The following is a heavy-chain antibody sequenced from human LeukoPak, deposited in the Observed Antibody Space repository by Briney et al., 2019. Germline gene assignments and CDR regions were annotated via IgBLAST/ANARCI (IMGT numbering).Heavy chain of an antibody. CDR1: GGSVSSGSYY. Sequence: SETLSLTCTVSGGSVSSGSYYWSWIRQPPGKGLEWIGYIYYSGSTNYNPSLKSRVTISVDTSKNQFSLKLGSVTAADTAVYYCATGGSGSYPRHNFDYWGQGTLVTVSS. CDR2: IYYSGST. CDR3: ATGGSGSYPRHNFDY. V-gene: IGHV4-61*01. J-gene: IGHJ4*02. D-gene: IGHD3-10*01.